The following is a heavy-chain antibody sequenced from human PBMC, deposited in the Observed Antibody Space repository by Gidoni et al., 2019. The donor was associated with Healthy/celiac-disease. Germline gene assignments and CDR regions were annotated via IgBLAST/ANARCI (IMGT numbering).Heavy chain of an antibody. V-gene: IGHV1-69*01. CDR1: GGPFSSSA. CDR3: ARGYYDILTGYYYYYYMDV. D-gene: IGHD3-9*01. CDR2: IIPICGTA. Sequence: QVQLVQSGAEVKKPGSSVKVSCKASGGPFSSSAISWVRQGPGQGLEWMGGIIPICGTANDAKKFQGRVKITADESTSTAYMELSSLRSEDTAVYYCARGYYDILTGYYYYYYMDVWGKGTTVTVSS. J-gene: IGHJ6*03.